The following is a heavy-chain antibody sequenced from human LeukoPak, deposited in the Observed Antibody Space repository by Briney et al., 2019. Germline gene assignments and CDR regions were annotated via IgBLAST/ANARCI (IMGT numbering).Heavy chain of an antibody. CDR2: FWAHGRSQ. CDR3: ARDDDSSSHYSLFEY. V-gene: IGHV3-33*01. CDR1: GFSVSRYG. Sequence: GGSLRLSCAASGFSVSRYGMHWVRQAPRKGLEVVAVFWAHGRSQYYADSVRGRFTISRDTSANMVYLQMSSLRAEDTAVYYCARDDDSSSHYSLFEYWGQGTRVTVSS. D-gene: IGHD3-22*01. J-gene: IGHJ4*02.